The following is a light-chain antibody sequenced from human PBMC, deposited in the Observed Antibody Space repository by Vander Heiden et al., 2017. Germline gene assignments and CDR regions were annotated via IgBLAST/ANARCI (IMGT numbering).Light chain of an antibody. CDR3: QHYGLSPPVT. Sequence: LVLTQSPGTLSFPPGERATFSCRASQRVSNNHLAWYQQKPGQAPRLLISHASSKAAGIPDRFSGSGSGTAFTLTISRLEPEDFAVYYCQHYGLSPPVTFGGGTKVAIK. CDR1: QRVSNNH. V-gene: IGKV3-20*01. J-gene: IGKJ4*01. CDR2: HAS.